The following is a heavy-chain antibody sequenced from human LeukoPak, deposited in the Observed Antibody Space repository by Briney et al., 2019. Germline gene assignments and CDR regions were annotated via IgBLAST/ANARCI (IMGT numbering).Heavy chain of an antibody. D-gene: IGHD1-14*01. Sequence: KPSETLSLTCTVSGGSISSYYWSWIRQPPGKGLEWIEYIYYSGSTNYNPSLKSRVTISVDTSKNQFSLKLSSVTAADTAVYYCARWHGKGAFDIWGQGTMVTVSS. CDR1: GGSISSYY. V-gene: IGHV4-59*01. CDR2: IYYSGST. CDR3: ARWHGKGAFDI. J-gene: IGHJ3*02.